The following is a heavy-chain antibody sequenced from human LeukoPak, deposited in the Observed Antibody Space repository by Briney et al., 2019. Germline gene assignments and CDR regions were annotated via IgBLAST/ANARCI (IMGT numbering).Heavy chain of an antibody. CDR1: GFTFSHYW. J-gene: IGHJ3*02. Sequence: GGSLRLSCAASGFTFSHYWMTWVRQAPGKGLEWVSAISGSGGSTYYADSVKGRFTISRDNSKNTLYLQMNSLRAEDTAVYYCAKDMVRGVIITTIAFDIWGQGTMVSVSS. V-gene: IGHV3-23*01. CDR3: AKDMVRGVIITTIAFDI. D-gene: IGHD3-10*01. CDR2: ISGSGGST.